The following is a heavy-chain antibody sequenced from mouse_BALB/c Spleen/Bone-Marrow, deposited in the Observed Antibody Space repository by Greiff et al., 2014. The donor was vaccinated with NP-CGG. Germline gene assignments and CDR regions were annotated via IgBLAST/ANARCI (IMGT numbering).Heavy chain of an antibody. CDR3: ARSGTDYAMDY. Sequence: VILVESGPDLVAPSQSLSLTCTVSGFSLTSYGLHWVRQPPGKGLEWLGVIWSDGSTTYNSALKSRLSISKDNSKRQVLLKMNSLQTDDTAMYYCARSGTDYAMDYWGQGTSVTVSS. J-gene: IGHJ4*01. V-gene: IGHV2-6-2*01. CDR1: GFSLTSYG. D-gene: IGHD4-1*01. CDR2: IWSDGST.